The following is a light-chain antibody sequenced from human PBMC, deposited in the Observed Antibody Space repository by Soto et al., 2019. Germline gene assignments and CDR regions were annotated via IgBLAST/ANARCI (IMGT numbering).Light chain of an antibody. Sequence: QSVLAQPPSVSGAPGQRVTISCTGSNSNIGAGYDVHWYQQLPGTAPKFLIYTNNNRPSGVPDRFSGSKSGTSASLAITGRQAEDEADYYCQSYDSSLSADVFGTGTKLTVL. CDR3: QSYDSSLSADV. V-gene: IGLV1-40*01. CDR2: TNN. CDR1: NSNIGAGYD. J-gene: IGLJ1*01.